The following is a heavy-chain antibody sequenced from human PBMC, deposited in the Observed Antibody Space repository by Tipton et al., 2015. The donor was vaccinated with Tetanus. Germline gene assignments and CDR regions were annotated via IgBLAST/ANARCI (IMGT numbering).Heavy chain of an antibody. CDR3: ARHSLKLGMWAFDI. J-gene: IGHJ3*02. Sequence: LRLSCTVPGGSISTTSDYWGWIRQPPGKGLEWIGSLYYSGTTYYNPSLKSRVTISVDTSKTHFSLGLSSVTAADTAVYYCARHSLKLGMWAFDIWGRGTLVTVSS. CDR1: GGSISTTSDY. D-gene: IGHD7-27*01. CDR2: LYYSGTT. V-gene: IGHV4-39*01.